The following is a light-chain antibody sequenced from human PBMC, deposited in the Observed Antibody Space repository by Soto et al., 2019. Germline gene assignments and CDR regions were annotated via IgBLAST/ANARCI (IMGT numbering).Light chain of an antibody. CDR1: QSISSW. V-gene: IGKV1-5*03. J-gene: IGKJ1*01. Sequence: DIQVTQSPSTLSASVGDRVTITCRASQSISSWSAWYQQKAGKAPKLRIYKESTLERGVPARFSGSGSGTASTLTISSLLPDDFATYYCQPNNSYPRTFGQGTKVDIK. CDR3: QPNNSYPRT. CDR2: KES.